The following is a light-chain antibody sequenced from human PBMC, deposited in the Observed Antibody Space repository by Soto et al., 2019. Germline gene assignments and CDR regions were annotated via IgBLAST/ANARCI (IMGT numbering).Light chain of an antibody. J-gene: IGKJ3*01. CDR3: QQYGSSLFT. V-gene: IGKV3-20*01. CDR2: GAS. CDR1: QSISSSY. Sequence: EIVLTQSPGTLSLSQGERATLSCRASQSISSSYLAWYQQKPGQAPRLLIYGASSRATGIPDRFSGSGSETDFTLTISRLEPEDFAVYYCQQYGSSLFTFGPGTKVDSK.